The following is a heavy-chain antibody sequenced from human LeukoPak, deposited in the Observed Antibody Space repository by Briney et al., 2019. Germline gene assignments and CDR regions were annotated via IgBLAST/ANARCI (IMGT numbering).Heavy chain of an antibody. CDR3: AKSATVGIKAPFDC. CDR1: GITFSRYG. D-gene: IGHD1-26*01. CDR2: VSYDGSDK. Sequence: GGSLRLSCAASGITFSRYGMHWVRQAPGKGLEWVAVVSYDGSDKNYLESVKGRFIISRENANNTLYLQMSSLRAEDTAVYYCAKSATVGIKAPFDCWGQGALVTVSS. V-gene: IGHV3-30*18. J-gene: IGHJ4*02.